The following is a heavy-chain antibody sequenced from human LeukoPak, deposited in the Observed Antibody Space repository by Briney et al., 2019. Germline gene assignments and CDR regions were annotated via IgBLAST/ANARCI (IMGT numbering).Heavy chain of an antibody. D-gene: IGHD2-15*01. CDR1: GYTFTGYY. J-gene: IGHJ3*02. V-gene: IGHV1-2*02. CDR2: INPNSGGT. Sequence: ASVKVSCKASGYTFTGYYMHWVRQAPGQGLEWMGWINPNSGGTNYAQKFQGRVTMTRDTSISTAYMELSRLRSDDTAVYYCARSIKMRYCSGGSCFFDAFDIWGQGTMVTVSS. CDR3: ARSIKMRYCSGGSCFFDAFDI.